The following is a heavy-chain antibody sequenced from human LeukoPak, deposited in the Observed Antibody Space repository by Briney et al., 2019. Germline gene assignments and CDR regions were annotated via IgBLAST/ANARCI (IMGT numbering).Heavy chain of an antibody. CDR3: ARLREGAMVRGVEGWFDP. D-gene: IGHD3-10*01. CDR1: GYSFTGYY. V-gene: IGHV1-2*02. J-gene: IGHJ5*02. Sequence: ASVKVSCKASGYSFTGYYMHWVRQAPGQGLEWMGWINPNSGGTDYAQKFQGRVTMTRDTSISTAYIELSRLRSDDTAVYYCARLREGAMVRGVEGWFDPWGQGTLVTVSS. CDR2: INPNSGGT.